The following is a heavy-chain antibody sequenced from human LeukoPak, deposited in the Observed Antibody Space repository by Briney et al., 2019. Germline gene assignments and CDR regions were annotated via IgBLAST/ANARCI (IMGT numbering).Heavy chain of an antibody. J-gene: IGHJ3*02. CDR2: IYYSGST. Sequence: PSETLSLTCTVSGGSISSYYWSWIRQPPGKGLEWIGYIYYSGSTNYNPSLKSRVTISVDTSKNQFSLKLSSVTAADTAVYYCARGGTYYYDSSEVGAFDIWGQGTMVTVSS. CDR1: GGSISSYY. V-gene: IGHV4-59*01. CDR3: ARGGTYYYDSSEVGAFDI. D-gene: IGHD3-22*01.